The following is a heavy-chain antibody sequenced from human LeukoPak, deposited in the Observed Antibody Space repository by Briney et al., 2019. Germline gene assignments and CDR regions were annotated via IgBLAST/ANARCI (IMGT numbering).Heavy chain of an antibody. Sequence: SETLSLTCSVSGDSIRSYYWSWIRQPPGKGLEWIGYIYYSGSTNYNPSLKSRVTISVDTSKNQFSLKLSSVTAADTAVYYCASGYSSSWYYLAYYYYGMDVWGQGTTVTVSS. CDR2: IYYSGST. D-gene: IGHD6-13*01. J-gene: IGHJ6*02. V-gene: IGHV4-59*01. CDR1: GDSIRSYY. CDR3: ASGYSSSWYYLAYYYYGMDV.